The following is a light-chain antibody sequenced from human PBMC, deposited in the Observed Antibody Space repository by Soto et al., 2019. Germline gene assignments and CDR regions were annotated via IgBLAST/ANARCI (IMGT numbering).Light chain of an antibody. CDR1: QSISSY. CDR3: QQSYSAPRT. J-gene: IGKJ1*01. Sequence: DIQMTQSPSSLSSSVGDIVTITCRASQSISSYLNWYQQKPGKAPKLLIYAASSMQSGVPSRFSGSGSGTDFTLTISSLQPGDFATYYCQQSYSAPRTFGQGTKVDI. CDR2: AAS. V-gene: IGKV1-39*01.